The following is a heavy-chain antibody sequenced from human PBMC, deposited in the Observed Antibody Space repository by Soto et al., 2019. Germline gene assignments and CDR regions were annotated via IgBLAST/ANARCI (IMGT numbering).Heavy chain of an antibody. CDR1: GFAFSSLW. CDR2: IDNEGIDT. V-gene: IGHV3-74*01. CDR3: VRLGGSSWADF. Sequence: EVRLVEFGGGVVHPGASLTVSCEASGFAFSSLWMHWVRQAPGKGLEWVSRIDNEGIDTSYADAVRGRFLMSRDNAKNMLYLHMNSLRADDTALYFCVRLGGSSWADFWGQGTLVTVSS. D-gene: IGHD6-13*01. J-gene: IGHJ4*02.